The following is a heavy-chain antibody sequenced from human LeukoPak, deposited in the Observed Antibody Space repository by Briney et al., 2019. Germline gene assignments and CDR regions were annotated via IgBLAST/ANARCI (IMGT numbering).Heavy chain of an antibody. CDR3: ARVANDDAFDI. D-gene: IGHD4/OR15-4a*01. J-gene: IGHJ3*02. CDR1: GGSISSGDYY. Sequence: SETLSLTCTVSGGSISSGDYYWSWIRQPPGKGLEWIGYIYYSGSTYYNPSLKSRVTISVDTSKNQFSLKLSSVTAADTAVYYCARVANDDAFDIWGQGTMVTVSS. V-gene: IGHV4-30-4*01. CDR2: IYYSGST.